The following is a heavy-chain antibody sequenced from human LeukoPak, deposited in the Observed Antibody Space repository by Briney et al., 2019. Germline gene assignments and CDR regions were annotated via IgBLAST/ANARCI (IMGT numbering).Heavy chain of an antibody. V-gene: IGHV3-23*01. D-gene: IGHD6-19*01. CDR1: GFTFSSYA. CDR2: ISGSGGST. J-gene: IGHJ3*02. CDR3: AKACIAVAVADAFDI. Sequence: GGPLRLSCAASGFTFSSYAMRWVRQAPGKGLEWVSAISGSGGSTYYADSVKGRFTISRDNSKNTLYLQMNSLRAEGTAVYYCAKACIAVAVADAFDIWGQGTMVTVSS.